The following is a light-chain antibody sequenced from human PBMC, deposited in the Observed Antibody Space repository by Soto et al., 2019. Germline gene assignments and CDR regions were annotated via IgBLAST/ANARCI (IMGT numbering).Light chain of an antibody. CDR1: QSVSSF. Sequence: EIVLTQSPATLSLSPGERATLSCRASQSVSSFLGWYQQKPGQAPRLLIYDASNRAPGIPARFSGXXXXTXFTLTISSLEPEDFAVYYCQQRSSWTFGQGTKVEIK. V-gene: IGKV3-11*01. J-gene: IGKJ1*01. CDR2: DAS. CDR3: QQRSSWT.